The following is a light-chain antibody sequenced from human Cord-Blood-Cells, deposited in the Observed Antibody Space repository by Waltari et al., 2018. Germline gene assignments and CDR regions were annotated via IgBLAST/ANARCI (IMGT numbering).Light chain of an antibody. CDR3: AAWDDSLSGVV. Sequence: QSVLTQYPSASGTPGQRVTISCSGSSSNIGSNYVYWYQQLPGTAPKLLIYRNNQRPSGVPDRFSGSKSGTSASLAISGLRSEDEADYYCAAWDDSLSGVVFGGGTKLTVL. J-gene: IGLJ2*01. CDR1: SSNIGSNY. CDR2: RNN. V-gene: IGLV1-47*01.